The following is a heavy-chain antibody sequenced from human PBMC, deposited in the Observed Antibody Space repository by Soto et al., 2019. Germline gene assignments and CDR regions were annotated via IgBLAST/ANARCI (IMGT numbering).Heavy chain of an antibody. Sequence: GESLKISCKGSGYSFTSYWIGWVRQMPGKGLEWMGIIYPGDSDTRYSPSFQGQVTISADESISTAYLQWSSLKASDTAMYYCARQGLYYYDSSGYYVGYWGQGTPVTV. J-gene: IGHJ4*02. CDR1: GYSFTSYW. D-gene: IGHD3-22*01. V-gene: IGHV5-51*01. CDR2: IYPGDSDT. CDR3: ARQGLYYYDSSGYYVGY.